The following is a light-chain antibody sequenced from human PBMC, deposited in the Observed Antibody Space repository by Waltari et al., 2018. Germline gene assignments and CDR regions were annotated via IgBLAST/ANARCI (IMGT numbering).Light chain of an antibody. CDR1: QSVSSD. J-gene: IGKJ4*01. CDR3: QQYNNWPLT. CDR2: GAA. Sequence: EIVLTQSPATLSVSPGEGATLSCRASQSVSSDLAWYQQKPGQAPRLRIYGAATRATGIPARFSGSGSGTEFTLTISSMQSEDFAVYYCQQYNNWPLTFGGGTKVEIK. V-gene: IGKV3-15*01.